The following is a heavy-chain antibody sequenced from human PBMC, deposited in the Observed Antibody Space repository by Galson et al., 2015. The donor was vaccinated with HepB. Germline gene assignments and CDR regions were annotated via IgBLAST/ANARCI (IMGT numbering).Heavy chain of an antibody. CDR1: GFTFSSYG. CDR2: ISYDGSNK. J-gene: IGHJ4*02. CDR3: AKAPSGWYRSELGYFDY. D-gene: IGHD6-19*01. V-gene: IGHV3-30*18. Sequence: SLRLSCAASGFTFSSYGMHWVRQAPGEGLEWVAVISYDGSNKYYADSVKGRFTISRDNSKNTLYLQMNSLRAEDTAVYYCAKAPSGWYRSELGYFDYWGQGTLVTVSS.